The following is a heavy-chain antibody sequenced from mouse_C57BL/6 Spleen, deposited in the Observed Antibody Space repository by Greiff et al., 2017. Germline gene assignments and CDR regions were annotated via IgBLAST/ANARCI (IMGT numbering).Heavy chain of an antibody. D-gene: IGHD3-3*01. CDR3: ARGTGYFDY. Sequence: VQLQQPGAELVMPGASVKLSCKASGYTFTSYWMHWVKQRPGQGLEWIGEIDPSDSNTNYNQKFKGKSTLTVDKSSSTAYMQLSSLTSEDSAVYYCARGTGYFDYWGQGTTLTVSS. V-gene: IGHV1-69*01. J-gene: IGHJ2*01. CDR2: IDPSDSNT. CDR1: GYTFTSYW.